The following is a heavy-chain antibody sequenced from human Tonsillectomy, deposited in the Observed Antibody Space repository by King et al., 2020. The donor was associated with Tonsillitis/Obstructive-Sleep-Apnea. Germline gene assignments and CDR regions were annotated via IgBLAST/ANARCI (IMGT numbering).Heavy chain of an antibody. CDR2: IYSGGIT. Sequence: VQLVESGGGLIQPGGSLRLSCAASGFTVSSNYMSWVRQVPGKGLEWVSIIYSGGITYYADSVKGRFTISRDNSQNTLYLQMNSLRAGDTAVYYCARGGDAYNSGFDYWGQGTLVTVSS. J-gene: IGHJ4*02. CDR3: ARGGDAYNSGFDY. D-gene: IGHD5-24*01. V-gene: IGHV3-53*01. CDR1: GFTVSSNY.